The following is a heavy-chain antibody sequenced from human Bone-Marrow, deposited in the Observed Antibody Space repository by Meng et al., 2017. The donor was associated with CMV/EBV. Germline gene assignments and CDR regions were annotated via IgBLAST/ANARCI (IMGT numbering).Heavy chain of an antibody. V-gene: IGHV4-39*07. D-gene: IGHD2-2*01. Sequence: SETLSLTCTVSGGSIYNNSFYWGWVRQPPGKGLEWIGSIHYSGTTYYSPSLKSRVTISVDTSKNQFSLKLSSVTAADTAVYYCARGDCSSTSCYPYYGMDVWGQGTTVTVSS. CDR1: GGSIYNNSFY. J-gene: IGHJ6*02. CDR3: ARGDCSSTSCYPYYGMDV. CDR2: IHYSGTT.